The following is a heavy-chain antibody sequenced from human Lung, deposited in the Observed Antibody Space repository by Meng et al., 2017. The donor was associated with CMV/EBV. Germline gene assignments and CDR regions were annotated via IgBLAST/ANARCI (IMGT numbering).Heavy chain of an antibody. Sequence: SCEASGFTFSSYWMSLVRQAPGKGLERVANIKKDGSEKKYVDSVKGRFTISRDNAKNSLYLQMNSLRAEDTAVYYCARDYPVVVPYWGQGNLVNGAS. CDR3: ARDYPVVVPY. D-gene: IGHD2-15*01. V-gene: IGHV3-7*01. CDR1: GFTFSSYW. J-gene: IGHJ4*02. CDR2: IKKDGSEK.